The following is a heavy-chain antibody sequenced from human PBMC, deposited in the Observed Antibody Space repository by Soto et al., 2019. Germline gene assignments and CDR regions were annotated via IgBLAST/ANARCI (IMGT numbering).Heavy chain of an antibody. CDR2: ISSSGSTI. V-gene: IGHV3-11*01. D-gene: IGHD3-3*01. J-gene: IGHJ3*02. CDR1: GFTFSDYY. Sequence: PGGSLRLSCAASGFTFSDYYMSWIRQDPGKGLEWVSYISSSGSTIYYADSVKGRFNISRDNAKNSLYLQMNSLRAEDTAVYYCARSSGFWKGPSGASDIWGKGKMVNVSS. CDR3: ARSSGFWKGPSGASDI.